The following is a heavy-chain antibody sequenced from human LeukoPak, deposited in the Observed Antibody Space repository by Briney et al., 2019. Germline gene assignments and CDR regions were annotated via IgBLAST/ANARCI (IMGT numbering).Heavy chain of an antibody. CDR1: RFTFTGYY. D-gene: IGHD3-10*01. Sequence: GASVKVSCKTSRFTFTGYYIYSVRHAPGQGLEWMGLINPNSGGTNYAQKFQGRVTLTRDTSISTAYMDLSSLRSDDTALYYCVRVASGPNYCSWFDPGGQGTVVSVFS. J-gene: IGHJ5*02. CDR3: VRVASGPNYCSWFDP. CDR2: INPNSGGT. V-gene: IGHV1-2*02.